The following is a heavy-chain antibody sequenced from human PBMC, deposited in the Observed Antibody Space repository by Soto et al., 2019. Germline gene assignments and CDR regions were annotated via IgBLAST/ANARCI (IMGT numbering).Heavy chain of an antibody. D-gene: IGHD3-10*01. Sequence: SETLSLTCAVYGGSFSGYYWIWIRQPPVNGLEFIGEINHILSTNYNPSLKSRFTISLYTSKNHFSLKLISFTAAYTSVYYCAXXGXWFGELFLAFRNYGMDVWGQGTTVTVSS. J-gene: IGHJ6*02. CDR3: AXXGXWFGELFLAFRNYGMDV. V-gene: IGHV4-34*01. CDR2: INHILST. CDR1: GGSFSGYY.